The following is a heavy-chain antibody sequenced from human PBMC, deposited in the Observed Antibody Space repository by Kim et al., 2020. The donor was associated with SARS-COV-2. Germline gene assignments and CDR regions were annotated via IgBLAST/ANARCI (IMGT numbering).Heavy chain of an antibody. CDR1: GFTFSSYD. CDR3: ARGYYGSGSLVGAFDI. D-gene: IGHD3-10*01. J-gene: IGHJ3*02. V-gene: IGHV3-13*01. CDR2: IGTAGDT. Sequence: GGSLRLSCAASGFTFSSYDMHWVRQATGKGLEWVSVIGTAGDTYYPGSVKGRFTISRENAKNSLYLQMNSLRAGDTAVYYCARGYYGSGSLVGAFDIWGQGTMVTVSS.